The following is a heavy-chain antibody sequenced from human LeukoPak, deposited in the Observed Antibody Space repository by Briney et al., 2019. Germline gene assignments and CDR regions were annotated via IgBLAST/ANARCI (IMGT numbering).Heavy chain of an antibody. D-gene: IGHD1-26*01. J-gene: IGHJ6*03. CDR1: GFTFSSYG. V-gene: IGHV3-21*01. Sequence: GGSLRLSCAASGFTFSSYGMHWVRQAPGKGLEWVSSITISSTYIYYADSVKGRFTISRDNARNSLYLQMNSLRVEDTAVYYCARDPYSGNYGDYYYYMDVWGKGTTVTISS. CDR2: ITISSTYI. CDR3: ARDPYSGNYGDYYYYMDV.